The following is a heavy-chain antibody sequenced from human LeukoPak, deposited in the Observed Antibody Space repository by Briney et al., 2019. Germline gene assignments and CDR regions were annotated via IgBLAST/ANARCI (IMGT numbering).Heavy chain of an antibody. CDR2: INPNSGGT. CDR1: GYTFTGHY. V-gene: IGHV1-2*06. CDR3: ARGLRGTFGVVICGLDY. J-gene: IGHJ4*02. Sequence: ASVKVSCMASGYTFTGHYMHWVRQAPGRGREWVGRINPNSGGTNYAQKFQGRVTMTRDTSISTAYMELSRLRSDDTAVYYCARGLRGTFGVVICGLDYWGQGTLVTVSS. D-gene: IGHD3-3*01.